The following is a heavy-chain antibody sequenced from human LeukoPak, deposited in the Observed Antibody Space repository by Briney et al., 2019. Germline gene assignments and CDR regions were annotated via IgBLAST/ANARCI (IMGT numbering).Heavy chain of an antibody. Sequence: SETLSLTCTVSGGSISSYYWSWIRQPPGKGLEWIGYIYYSGSTNYNPSLKSRVTISVDTSKNQFSLKLSSVTAEDTAVYYCAREGYNSEGLDWWGQGTLVTVSS. D-gene: IGHD5-24*01. CDR2: IYYSGST. CDR3: AREGYNSEGLDW. V-gene: IGHV4-59*01. CDR1: GGSISSYY. J-gene: IGHJ4*02.